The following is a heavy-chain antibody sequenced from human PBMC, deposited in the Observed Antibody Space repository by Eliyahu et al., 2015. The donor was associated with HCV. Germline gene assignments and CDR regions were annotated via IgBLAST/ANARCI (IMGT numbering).Heavy chain of an antibody. CDR1: GGAISXGGYY. V-gene: IGHV4-31*03. CDR2: IYYSGST. D-gene: IGHD4-17*01. J-gene: IGHJ4*02. CDR3: ARGRTVTTRPYFDY. Sequence: QVQLQESGPGLVKPSQTLSLTCTVSGGAISXGGYYWSWIRQHPGKGLEWIGYIYYSGSTYYNPSLKSRVTISVDTSKNQFSLKLSSVTAADTAVYYCARGRTVTTRPYFDYWGQGTLVTVSS.